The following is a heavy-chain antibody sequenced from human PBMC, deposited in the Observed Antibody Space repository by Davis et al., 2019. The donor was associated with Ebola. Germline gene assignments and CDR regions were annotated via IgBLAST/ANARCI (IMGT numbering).Heavy chain of an antibody. V-gene: IGHV1-18*04. Sequence: AASVKVSCKASGYTFTNYGITWVRQAPGQGLEWMGWINPHNGNTNYAQNVQGRVTMTTDTSTSTAYMEVGSLRSDDTAVYYCARDKLVTPPDYWGQGTLVTVSS. J-gene: IGHJ4*02. CDR1: GYTFTNYG. CDR3: ARDKLVTPPDY. D-gene: IGHD4-23*01. CDR2: INPHNGNT.